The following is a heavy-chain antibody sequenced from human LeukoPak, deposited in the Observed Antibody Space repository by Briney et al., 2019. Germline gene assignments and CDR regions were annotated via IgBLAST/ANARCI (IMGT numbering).Heavy chain of an antibody. Sequence: GGSLRLSCAASGFTFSSYWMSWVRQAPGKGLEWAANIKQDGSEKYYVDSVKGRFTISRDNAKNSLYLQMNSLRAEDTAVYYCARDKRRDYFDYWGQGTLVTVSS. CDR2: IKQDGSEK. V-gene: IGHV3-7*01. J-gene: IGHJ4*02. D-gene: IGHD5-24*01. CDR1: GFTFSSYW. CDR3: ARDKRRDYFDY.